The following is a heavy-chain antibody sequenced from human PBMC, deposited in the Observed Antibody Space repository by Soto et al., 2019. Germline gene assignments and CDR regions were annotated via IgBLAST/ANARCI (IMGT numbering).Heavy chain of an antibody. CDR3: ARTPTIFGVATVDY. V-gene: IGHV1-18*01. D-gene: IGHD3-3*01. J-gene: IGHJ4*02. Sequence: ASVKVYCKASGYTFTSYGISCVRQAPGQGLEWMGWISAYNGNTNYAQKLQGRVTMTTDTSTSTAYMELRSLRSDDTAAYYCARTPTIFGVATVDYWGQGTLVTVSS. CDR2: ISAYNGNT. CDR1: GYTFTSYG.